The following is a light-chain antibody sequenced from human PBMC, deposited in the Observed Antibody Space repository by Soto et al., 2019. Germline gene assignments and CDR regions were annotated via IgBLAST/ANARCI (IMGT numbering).Light chain of an antibody. CDR3: STWDDSLNGRV. V-gene: IGLV1-44*01. CDR1: STNIGNKT. Sequence: QSVLTQPPSASGTPGQRVTISCSGSSTNIGNKTVSWYQQLPGTAPKLLIYSNNQRPSGVPDRFSGSKSGTSASLAIRGLQSEDEADYYCSTWDDSLNGRVFGGGTKLTVL. J-gene: IGLJ3*02. CDR2: SNN.